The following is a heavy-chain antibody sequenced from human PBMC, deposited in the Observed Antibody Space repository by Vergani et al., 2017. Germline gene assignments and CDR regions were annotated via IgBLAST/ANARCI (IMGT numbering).Heavy chain of an antibody. V-gene: IGHV3-33*01. D-gene: IGHD6-13*01. J-gene: IGHJ3*02. CDR2: IWYDGSNK. Sequence: QVQLVESGGGVVQPGRSLRLSCAASGFTFSSYGMHWVRQAPGKGLEWVAVIWYDGSNKYYADSVKGRFTISRDNSKNTLYLQMNSLRAEDTAVYYCAREKERAAAGPDAFDIWGQGTMVTVSS. CDR1: GFTFSSYG. CDR3: AREKERAAAGPDAFDI.